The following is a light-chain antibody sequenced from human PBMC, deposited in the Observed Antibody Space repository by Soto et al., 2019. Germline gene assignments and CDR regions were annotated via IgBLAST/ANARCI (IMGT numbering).Light chain of an antibody. CDR2: FAS. CDR3: QHYNKWPLT. CDR1: HIVSNN. Sequence: EVVMTQSPATQSVSHGEKATLSCRASHIVSNNLAWYQQKPGPAPSLLIYFASTRATGIPASFSGSGSGTEFTLTISSLQSEDFAVYYCQHYNKWPLTFGGGTKVETK. J-gene: IGKJ4*01. V-gene: IGKV3-15*01.